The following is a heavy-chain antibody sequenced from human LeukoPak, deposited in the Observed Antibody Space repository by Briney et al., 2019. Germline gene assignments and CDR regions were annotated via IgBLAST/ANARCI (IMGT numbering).Heavy chain of an antibody. Sequence: SETLSLTCTVSGGSISSSSYYWGWIRQPPGKGLEWIGTIYYSGTTYYNPSLKSRVTISADTSKNHFSLKLSSVTAADTAVYYCARPGHSYYYMDVWGKGTTVTVSS. V-gene: IGHV4-39*02. CDR2: IYYSGTT. CDR3: ARPGHSYYYMDV. J-gene: IGHJ6*03. CDR1: GGSISSSSYY. D-gene: IGHD1-1*01.